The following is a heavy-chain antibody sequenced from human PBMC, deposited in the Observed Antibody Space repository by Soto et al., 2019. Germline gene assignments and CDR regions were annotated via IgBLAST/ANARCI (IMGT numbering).Heavy chain of an antibody. J-gene: IGHJ5*02. CDR1: GFTFSSYG. V-gene: IGHV3-30*18. D-gene: IGHD3-22*01. CDR3: AKSDSSGHGSWFDP. Sequence: QVQLVESGGGVVQPGRSLRLSCAASGFTFSSYGMHWVRQAPGKGLECVAVISYDGSNKYYADSVKGRFTISRDNSKNTLYLQMNSLRAEDTAVYYCAKSDSSGHGSWFDPWGQGTLVTVSS. CDR2: ISYDGSNK.